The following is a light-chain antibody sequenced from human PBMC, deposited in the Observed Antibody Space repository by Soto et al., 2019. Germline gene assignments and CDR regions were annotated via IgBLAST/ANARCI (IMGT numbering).Light chain of an antibody. V-gene: IGLV2-14*01. J-gene: IGLJ1*01. CDR3: SSYTTYNTRV. CDR2: EVS. Sequence: QSALTQPASVSGSPGQSIAISCTGTSSDVGGYNYVSWYQQHPDKAPKLIIHEVSNRPSGVSDRFSGSKSGNTASLSISGLEADDEADYYFSSYTTYNTRVFGSGTKLTVL. CDR1: SSDVGGYNY.